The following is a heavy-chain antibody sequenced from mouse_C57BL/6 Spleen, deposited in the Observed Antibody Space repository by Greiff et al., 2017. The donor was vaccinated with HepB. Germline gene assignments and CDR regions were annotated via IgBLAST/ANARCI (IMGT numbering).Heavy chain of an antibody. J-gene: IGHJ2*01. D-gene: IGHD2-1*01. CDR1: GYSITSGYD. CDR3: ARRVGNFYYGGYFDY. CDR2: ISYSGST. V-gene: IGHV3-1*01. Sequence: VQLKESGPGMVKPSQSLSLTCTVTGYSITSGYDWHWIRHFPGNKLEWMGYISYSGSTNYNPSLKSRISITHDTSKNHFFLKLNSVTTEDTATYYCARRVGNFYYGGYFDYWGQGTTLTVSS.